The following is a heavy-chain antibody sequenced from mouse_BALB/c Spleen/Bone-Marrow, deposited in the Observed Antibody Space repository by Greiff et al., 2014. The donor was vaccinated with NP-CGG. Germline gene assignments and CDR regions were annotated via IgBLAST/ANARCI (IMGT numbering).Heavy chain of an antibody. Sequence: LVESGAELVKPGASVKLSCKTSGYTFTSYWMHWVKQRPGQGLEWIGEINPSNGRTNYNEKFKSKATLTVDKSSSTAYMQLSSLTSEDSAVYYCAREGNYYGSIAMDYWGQGTSVTGSS. J-gene: IGHJ4*01. V-gene: IGHV1S81*02. CDR3: AREGNYYGSIAMDY. CDR2: INPSNGRT. D-gene: IGHD1-1*01. CDR1: GYTFTSYW.